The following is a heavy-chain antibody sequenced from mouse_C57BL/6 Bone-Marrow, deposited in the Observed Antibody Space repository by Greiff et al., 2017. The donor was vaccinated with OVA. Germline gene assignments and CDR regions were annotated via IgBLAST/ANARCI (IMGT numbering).Heavy chain of an antibody. CDR1: GFTFSDYY. Sequence: EVKLVESGGGLVQPGGSLKLSCAASGFTFSDYYMYWVRQTPEKRLEWVAYISNGGGSTYYPDTVKGRFTISRDTAKNTLYLQMSRLKSEDTAMYYCARHDYYGSSYFFAYWGQGTLVTVSA. CDR3: ARHDYYGSSYFFAY. V-gene: IGHV5-12*01. CDR2: ISNGGGST. D-gene: IGHD1-1*01. J-gene: IGHJ3*01.